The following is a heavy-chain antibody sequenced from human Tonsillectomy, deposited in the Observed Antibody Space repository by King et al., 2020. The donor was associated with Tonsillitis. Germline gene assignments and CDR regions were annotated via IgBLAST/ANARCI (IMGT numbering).Heavy chain of an antibody. J-gene: IGHJ6*02. D-gene: IGHD6-19*01. CDR1: GFTFSSYG. V-gene: IGHV3-30*18. Sequence: VQLVESGGGVVQPGRSLRLSCAASGFTFSSYGMHWVRQAPGKGLEWVAVISYDGSNKYYADSVKGRFTISRDNSKNTLYLQMNSLRAGDTAVYYCAKDRQWLGKYYYYYYGMDVWGQGTTVTVSS. CDR2: ISYDGSNK. CDR3: AKDRQWLGKYYYYYYGMDV.